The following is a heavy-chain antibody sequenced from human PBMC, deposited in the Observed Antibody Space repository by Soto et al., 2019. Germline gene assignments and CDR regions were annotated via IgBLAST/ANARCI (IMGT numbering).Heavy chain of an antibody. CDR3: VRDGTKTLRDWFDP. Sequence: SETLSLTCTVSGASISGFYWSWIRKSAGKGLEWIGRIYATGTTDYNPSLKSRVMMSVDTSKKQFSLKLRSVTAANTAVYYCVRDGTKTLRDWFDPWGQGISVTVSS. J-gene: IGHJ5*02. V-gene: IGHV4-4*07. D-gene: IGHD1-1*01. CDR2: IYATGTT. CDR1: GASISGFY.